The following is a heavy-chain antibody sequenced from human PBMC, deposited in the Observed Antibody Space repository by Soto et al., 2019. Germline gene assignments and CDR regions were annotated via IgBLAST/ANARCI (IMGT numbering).Heavy chain of an antibody. CDR2: IYLGDSDT. Sequence: PGESLKISCKVSGSSFSSYWIGWVRQMPGKGLEWMGIIYLGDSDTRYSPSFQGQVTISADKSINTAYLQWSSLKPSDTAMYYCARPSGAYYRRSDYWGLGTLVTVSS. CDR1: GSSFSSYW. J-gene: IGHJ4*02. D-gene: IGHD3-10*01. CDR3: ARPSGAYYRRSDY. V-gene: IGHV5-51*01.